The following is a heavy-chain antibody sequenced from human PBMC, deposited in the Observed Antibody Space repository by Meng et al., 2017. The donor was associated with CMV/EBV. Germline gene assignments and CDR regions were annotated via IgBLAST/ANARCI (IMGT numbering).Heavy chain of an antibody. CDR1: TDA. CDR3: AGGGYCINDVGYSSGTWFDP. V-gene: IGHV3-30*04. J-gene: IGHJ5*02. Sequence: TDAVHWVRQPPGKGLEWVAAISEVGRDKYYEDSVKDRFTIPRDNSKNTLYLQMNSLRAEDTAVYYCAGGGYCINDVGYSSGTWFDPWGQGTLVTVSS. D-gene: IGHD2-8*01. CDR2: ISEVGRDK.